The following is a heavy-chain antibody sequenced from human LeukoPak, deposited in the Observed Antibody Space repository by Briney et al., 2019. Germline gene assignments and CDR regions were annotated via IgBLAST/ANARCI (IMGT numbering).Heavy chain of an antibody. CDR1: GFTIRSYE. CDR3: AELGITMIGGV. D-gene: IGHD3-10*02. J-gene: IGHJ6*04. CDR2: ISSSGSTI. V-gene: IGHV3-48*03. Sequence: QPGGSLRLSCAASGFTIRSYEMNWVRQAPGKGLEWVSYISSSGSTIYYADSVKGRFTISRDNAKNSLYLQMNSLRAEDTAVYYCAELGITMIGGVWGKGTTVTISS.